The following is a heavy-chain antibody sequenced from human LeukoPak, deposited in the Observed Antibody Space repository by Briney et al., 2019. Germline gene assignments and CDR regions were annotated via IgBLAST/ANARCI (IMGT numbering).Heavy chain of an antibody. CDR1: GYTFTDYY. Sequence: ASVKVSCKASGYTFTDYYIHWVRQAPGQGLEWMGWIYPKSGGTNSAQKFQGRVTMTRDTSISTAYMELSRLRFDDTAVYYCARVSTSGYRDWLDPWGQGTLVTVSS. CDR3: ARVSTSGYRDWLDP. CDR2: IYPKSGGT. D-gene: IGHD3-9*01. V-gene: IGHV1-2*02. J-gene: IGHJ5*02.